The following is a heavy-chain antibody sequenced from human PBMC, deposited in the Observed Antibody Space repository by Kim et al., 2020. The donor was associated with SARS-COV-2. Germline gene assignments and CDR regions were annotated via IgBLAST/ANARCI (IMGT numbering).Heavy chain of an antibody. Sequence: GGSLRLSCAASGFTFSSYEMNWVRQAPGKGLEWVSYISSSGSTIYYADSVKGRFTISRDNAKNSLYLQMNSLRAEDTAVYYCARAYYYDSSGYPAPLRYWGQGTLVTVSS. D-gene: IGHD3-22*01. CDR3: ARAYYYDSSGYPAPLRY. J-gene: IGHJ4*02. V-gene: IGHV3-48*03. CDR2: ISSSGSTI. CDR1: GFTFSSYE.